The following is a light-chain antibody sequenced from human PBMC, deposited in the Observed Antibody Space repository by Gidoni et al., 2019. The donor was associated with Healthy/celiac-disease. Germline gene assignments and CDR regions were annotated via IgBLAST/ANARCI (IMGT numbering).Light chain of an antibody. J-gene: IGKJ1*01. CDR2: DAS. V-gene: IGKV3-11*01. CDR1: QSVSSY. Sequence: EIVLTQSPATLSLSPGERATLSCRASQSVSSYLAWYQQKPGQAPRLLIYDASNRATGIPARFSGSGSETDFTLTISSLEPEDFAVYYCQRRSNWPRTFXQXTKVEIK. CDR3: QRRSNWPRT.